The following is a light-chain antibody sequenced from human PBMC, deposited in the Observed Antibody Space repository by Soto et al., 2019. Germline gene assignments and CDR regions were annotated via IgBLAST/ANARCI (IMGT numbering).Light chain of an antibody. CDR3: CSFSSITTRI. V-gene: IGLV2-14*03. Sequence: QSALTQPPSASGSPGQSVTISCTGTSSDVGAYNYVSWYQQHPGKAPKLMIYDVTNRPSGVSTRFSASKSGNTASLTISGLQAEDEADYYCCSFSSITTRIFGGGTKLTVL. CDR2: DVT. J-gene: IGLJ2*01. CDR1: SSDVGAYNY.